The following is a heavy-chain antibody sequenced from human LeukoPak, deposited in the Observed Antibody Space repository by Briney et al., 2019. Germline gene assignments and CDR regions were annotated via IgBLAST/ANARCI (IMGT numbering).Heavy chain of an antibody. V-gene: IGHV3-21*01. CDR3: ARVHYGIDY. D-gene: IGHD4-17*01. Sequence: GGSLRLSCAASGFTFSSYAMSWIRQAPGKGLEWVSSINSRSNQIYYADSVKGRFTISRDNAENSLYLQMNSLRADDSAMYYCARVHYGIDYWGQGTLVTVSS. CDR2: INSRSNQI. J-gene: IGHJ4*02. CDR1: GFTFSSYA.